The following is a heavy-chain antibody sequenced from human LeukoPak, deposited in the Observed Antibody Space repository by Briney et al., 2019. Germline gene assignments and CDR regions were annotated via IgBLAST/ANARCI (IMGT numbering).Heavy chain of an antibody. CDR3: ARVPSSSWFALH. J-gene: IGHJ1*01. D-gene: IGHD6-13*01. Sequence: SVKVSCKASGGTLSSYAISWVRQAPGQGLEWMGGIIPIFGTANHAQKFQGRVTITADESSSTAYMELSSLRSEDTAVYYCARVPSSSWFALHWGQGTLVTVSS. CDR2: IIPIFGTA. CDR1: GGTLSSYA. V-gene: IGHV1-69*13.